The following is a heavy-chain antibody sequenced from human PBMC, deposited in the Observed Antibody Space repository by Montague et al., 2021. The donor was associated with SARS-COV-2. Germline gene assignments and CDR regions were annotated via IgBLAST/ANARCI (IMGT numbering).Heavy chain of an antibody. Sequence: CAISGDSVSRSSATWNWIRQSPSRGLEWLGRTYYRSMWKSDYARSVKSRIAINPDTSKNQFSLQLSSVTPEGTALYYCVRGIEAAGSYDYWGQGTLVTVSS. D-gene: IGHD6-13*01. CDR2: TYYRSMWKS. CDR1: GDSVSRSSAT. J-gene: IGHJ4*02. V-gene: IGHV6-1*01. CDR3: VRGIEAAGSYDY.